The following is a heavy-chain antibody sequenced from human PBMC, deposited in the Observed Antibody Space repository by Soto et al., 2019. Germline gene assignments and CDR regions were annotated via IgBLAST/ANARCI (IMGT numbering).Heavy chain of an antibody. Sequence: GESLKISCQASGYNFSTYWIGWVRHMPGRRLECMGIIYPGDSDTRYSPTLEGRVTISADRSISTAYLQWRSLKASDSAMYYCARIYYDDSGFYYGDSFAFWGQGTMVTVSS. CDR2: IYPGDSDT. CDR1: GYNFSTYW. J-gene: IGHJ3*01. CDR3: ARIYYDDSGFYYGDSFAF. V-gene: IGHV5-51*01. D-gene: IGHD3-22*01.